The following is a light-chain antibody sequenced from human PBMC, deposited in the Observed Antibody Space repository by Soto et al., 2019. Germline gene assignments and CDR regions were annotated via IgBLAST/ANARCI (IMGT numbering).Light chain of an antibody. CDR3: QQNYGFPYT. CDR2: SAD. J-gene: IGKJ2*01. Sequence: DVQLTQSPSLLSASVGDTVTMTCRASPSIGSYLNWYQHKPGKPPRLLIFSADTLESGVSSRFSGSGFNKQFTLTINSPQPEDFASYYCQQNYGFPYTFGQGTRVEIK. CDR1: PSIGSY. V-gene: IGKV1-39*01.